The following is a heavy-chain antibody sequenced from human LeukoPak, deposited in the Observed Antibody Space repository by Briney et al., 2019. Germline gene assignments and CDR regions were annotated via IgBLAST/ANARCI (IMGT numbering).Heavy chain of an antibody. J-gene: IGHJ6*03. CDR3: ARALKDIVVVPAAQGYYYYYMDV. CDR2: INHSGST. CDR1: GGSLSSYY. D-gene: IGHD2-2*01. Sequence: SETLSLTCTIYGGSLSSYYWSWIRQPPGKGLNWIGEINHSGSTNYIPSLKSRVIISVDTSKNQFSLKLSSVTAADTAVYYCARALKDIVVVPAAQGYYYYYMDVWGKGTTVTISS. V-gene: IGHV4-34*01.